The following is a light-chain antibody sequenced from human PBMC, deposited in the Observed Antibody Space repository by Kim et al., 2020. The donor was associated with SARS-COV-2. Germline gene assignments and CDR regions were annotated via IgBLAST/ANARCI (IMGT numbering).Light chain of an antibody. CDR2: AKN. CDR1: SLRTYY. V-gene: IGLV3-19*01. CDR3: KSRDTSGDRLV. Sequence: ALGQTARIPCQGDSLRTYYASWYQQKPGQAPALVIYAKNNRPSGIPDRFSGSSSGNTASLTITGAQAEDEADYYCKSRDTSGDRLVFGGGTQLTVL. J-gene: IGLJ2*01.